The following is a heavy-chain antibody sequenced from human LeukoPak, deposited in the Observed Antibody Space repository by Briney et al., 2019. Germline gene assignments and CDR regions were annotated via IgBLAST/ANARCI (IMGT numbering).Heavy chain of an antibody. V-gene: IGHV3-30-3*02. D-gene: IGHD2-8*01. CDR3: AKMVREFYTISYYFDY. Sequence: GRSLRLSCAASGFTFSNYAMHWVRQAPGKGLEWVAIISYDGNNIHYADSVKGRFTISRDNSKNTLYLQMNSLRADDTAVYYCAKMVREFYTISYYFDYWGQGTLVTVSS. CDR1: GFTFSNYA. CDR2: ISYDGNNI. J-gene: IGHJ4*02.